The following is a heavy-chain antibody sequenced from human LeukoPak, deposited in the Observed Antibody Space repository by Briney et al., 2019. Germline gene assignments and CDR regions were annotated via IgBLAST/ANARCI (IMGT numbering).Heavy chain of an antibody. J-gene: IGHJ6*02. CDR1: GFTFSNYA. CDR2: ISSNGGST. V-gene: IGHV3-64*01. CDR3: ARERVYQLLTYYYYYGMDV. Sequence: GGSLRLSRAASGFTFSNYAMHWVRQAPWKGLEYVSAISSNGGSTYYANSVKGRFTISRDNSKNTLYLQMGSLRAEDMAVYYCARERVYQLLTYYYYYGMDVWGQGTTVTVSS. D-gene: IGHD2-2*01.